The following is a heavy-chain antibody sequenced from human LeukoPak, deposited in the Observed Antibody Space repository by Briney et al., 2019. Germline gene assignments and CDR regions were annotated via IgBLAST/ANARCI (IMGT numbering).Heavy chain of an antibody. CDR2: ISYDGSNK. Sequence: GGSLRLSCAASGFTFSSYGMHWVRQAPGKGPEWVAVISYDGSNKYYADSVKGRFTISRDNSKNTLYLQMNSLRAEDTAVCYCAKDESSTPGVIDYWGQGTLVTVSS. CDR3: AKDESSTPGVIDY. D-gene: IGHD2-15*01. V-gene: IGHV3-30*18. J-gene: IGHJ4*02. CDR1: GFTFSSYG.